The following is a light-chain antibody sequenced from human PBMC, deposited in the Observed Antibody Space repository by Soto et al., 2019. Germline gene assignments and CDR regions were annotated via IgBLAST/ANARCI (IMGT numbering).Light chain of an antibody. J-gene: IGKJ2*01. CDR2: GAS. V-gene: IGKV3-20*01. Sequence: EIVLTQSPGTLSLSPGERATLSCRASQSVSSSYLAWYQQKPGQAPRLPIYGASSRATGIPDRFSGSGSGTDFTLTISRLETEDFAVYYCQQYGSSPVTFGQGTKLEIK. CDR1: QSVSSSY. CDR3: QQYGSSPVT.